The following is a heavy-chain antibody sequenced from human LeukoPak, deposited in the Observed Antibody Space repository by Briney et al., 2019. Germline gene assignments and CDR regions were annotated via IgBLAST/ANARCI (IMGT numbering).Heavy chain of an antibody. J-gene: IGHJ1*01. D-gene: IGHD1-26*01. CDR2: INPNSGGT. V-gene: IGHV1-2*02. CDR1: GYTFTGYY. CDR3: ARLTSGSYGKYFQH. Sequence: ASVKVSCKASGYTFTGYYMHLVRQAAGQGLEWMGWINPNSGGTNYAQKFQGRVTMTRDTSISTAYMELSRLRSDDTAVYYCARLTSGSYGKYFQHWGQGTLVTVSS.